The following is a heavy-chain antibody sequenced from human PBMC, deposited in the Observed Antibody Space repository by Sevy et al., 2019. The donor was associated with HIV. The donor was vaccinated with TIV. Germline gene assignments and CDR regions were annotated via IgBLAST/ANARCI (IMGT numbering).Heavy chain of an antibody. CDR3: TRDRYTLVRGIIMTWFDP. Sequence: SEILSLTCTVSGGSISGYYWSWIRQSPGKGLEWIAYTHYNGNTNYNPSLKSRVTISIDTSKNQFSLKLSSVTAADTAVYYCTRDRYTLVRGIIMTWFDPWGQGTLVTVSS. D-gene: IGHD3-10*01. CDR1: GGSISGYY. CDR2: THYNGNT. J-gene: IGHJ5*02. V-gene: IGHV4-59*01.